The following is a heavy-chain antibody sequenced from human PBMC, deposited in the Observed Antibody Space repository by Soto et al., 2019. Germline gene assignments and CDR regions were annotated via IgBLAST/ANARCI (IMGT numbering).Heavy chain of an antibody. J-gene: IGHJ4*02. Sequence: ASVKVSCKASGYTFTSYYMHWVRQAPGQGLEWMGIINPSGGSTSYAQKFQGRVTMTRDTSTSTVYMELSSLRSEDTAVYYCARDIGYYYGSGSFSSSYWGQGTLVTVSS. CDR2: INPSGGST. CDR3: ARDIGYYYGSGSFSSSY. V-gene: IGHV1-46*03. CDR1: GYTFTSYY. D-gene: IGHD3-10*01.